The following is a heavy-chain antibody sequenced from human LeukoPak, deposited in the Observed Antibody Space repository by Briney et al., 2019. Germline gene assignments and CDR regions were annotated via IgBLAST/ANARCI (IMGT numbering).Heavy chain of an antibody. CDR1: GFTFGSYA. D-gene: IGHD5-12*01. CDR2: ISGSGGST. CDR3: AKDGYSGYFNWFDP. V-gene: IGHV3-23*01. J-gene: IGHJ5*02. Sequence: GGSLRLSCAASGFTFGSYAMSWVRQAPGKGLEWVSAISGSGGSTYYADSVKGRFTISRDNSKNTLYLQMNSLRAEDTAVYYCAKDGYSGYFNWFDPWGQGTLVTVSS.